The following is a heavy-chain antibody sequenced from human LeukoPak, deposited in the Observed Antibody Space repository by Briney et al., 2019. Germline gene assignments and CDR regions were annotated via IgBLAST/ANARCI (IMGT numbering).Heavy chain of an antibody. Sequence: GRSLRLSCAASGFTFSSYAMHWVRQAPGKGLEWVAVISYDGSNKYYADSVKGRFTISRDNSKNTLYLQMNSLRAEDPAVYYCARGRTTVVTRNWFDPWGQGTLVTVSS. CDR2: ISYDGSNK. V-gene: IGHV3-30*04. D-gene: IGHD4-23*01. CDR1: GFTFSSYA. CDR3: ARGRTTVVTRNWFDP. J-gene: IGHJ5*02.